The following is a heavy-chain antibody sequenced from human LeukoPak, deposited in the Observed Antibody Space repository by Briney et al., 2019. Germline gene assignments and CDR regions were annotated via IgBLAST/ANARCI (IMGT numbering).Heavy chain of an antibody. V-gene: IGHV4-39*01. J-gene: IGHJ5*02. CDR2: IYYSGGT. Sequence: PSETLSLTCTVSGGSISSSSYYWGWIRQPPGKGLEWIGSIYYSGGTYYNPSLKSRVTISVDTSKNQFSLKLSSVTAADTAVYYCASHDDSNWFDPWGQGTLVTVSS. CDR1: GGSISSSSYY. D-gene: IGHD1-1*01. CDR3: ASHDDSNWFDP.